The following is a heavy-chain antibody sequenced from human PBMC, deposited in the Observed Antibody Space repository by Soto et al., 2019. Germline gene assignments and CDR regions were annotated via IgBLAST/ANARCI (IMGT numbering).Heavy chain of an antibody. CDR2: IIPIFGTA. D-gene: IGHD6-6*01. Sequence: AAVKVSCKASGGTFSSYAISWVRQAPGQGLEWMGGIIPIFGTANYAQKFQGRVTITADESTSTAYMELSSLRSEDTAAYYCARDMRAARPGVYNWFDPWGQGTLVTVSS. CDR3: ARDMRAARPGVYNWFDP. V-gene: IGHV1-69*13. J-gene: IGHJ5*02. CDR1: GGTFSSYA.